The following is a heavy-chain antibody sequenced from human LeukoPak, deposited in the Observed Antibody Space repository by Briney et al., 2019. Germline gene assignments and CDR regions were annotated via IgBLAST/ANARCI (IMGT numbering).Heavy chain of an antibody. D-gene: IGHD6-13*01. CDR2: IYTSGST. CDR1: GGSISSYY. CDR3: ARDSSSWTSYWYFDL. V-gene: IGHV4-4*07. Sequence: PSETLSLTCTVSGGSISSYYWSWIRQPAGKGLEWIGRIYTSGSTNYNPSLKSRVTISVDTSKNQFSLKLSSVTAADTAVYYCARDSSSWTSYWYFDLWGRGTLVTVSS. J-gene: IGHJ2*01.